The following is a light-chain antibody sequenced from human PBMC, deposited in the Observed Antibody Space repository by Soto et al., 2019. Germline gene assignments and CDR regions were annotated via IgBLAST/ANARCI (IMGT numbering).Light chain of an antibody. J-gene: IGLJ3*02. CDR3: SSYTSSSTWL. V-gene: IGLV2-14*03. CDR1: SSDVGAYNY. CDR2: EVS. Sequence: QSALTQPASVSGSPGQSITISCTGTSSDVGAYNYVSWYQQHPGKAPKLMIYEVSNRPPGVSNRFSGYKSANTASLTISGLQAGDEADYYCSSYTSSSTWLFGGGTKLTVL.